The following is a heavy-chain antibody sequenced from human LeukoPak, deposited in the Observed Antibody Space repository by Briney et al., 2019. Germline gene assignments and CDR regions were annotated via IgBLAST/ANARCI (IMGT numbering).Heavy chain of an antibody. D-gene: IGHD3-22*01. CDR1: GFTFTSYA. CDR3: AKDLFDSRKGGDYFDY. CDR2: VSGSGGTT. V-gene: IGHV3-23*01. Sequence: GGSLRLSCAAYGFTFTSYAMSWVRQAPGKGLEWVSAVSGSGGTTYYADSVKGRFTISRDNSKKTLYLQMNSLRAEDTAVYYCAKDLFDSRKGGDYFDYWGQGTLVTVS. J-gene: IGHJ4*02.